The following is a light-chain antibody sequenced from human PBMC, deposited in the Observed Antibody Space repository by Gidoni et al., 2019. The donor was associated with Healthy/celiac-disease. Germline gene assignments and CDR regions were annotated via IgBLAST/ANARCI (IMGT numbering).Light chain of an antibody. V-gene: IGKV3-20*01. CDR1: QSLSRFY. CDR3: QHYHSSSWT. CDR2: GAS. Sequence: EIVLTQSPGSLSLSPGERATLSCRASQSLSRFYVGWLQQKPGQTPRLLIYGASSRATGIPDRFSGSGSGADFSLTISRLEPEDVAVYFCQHYHSSSWTFGQGTRLEMK. J-gene: IGKJ1*01.